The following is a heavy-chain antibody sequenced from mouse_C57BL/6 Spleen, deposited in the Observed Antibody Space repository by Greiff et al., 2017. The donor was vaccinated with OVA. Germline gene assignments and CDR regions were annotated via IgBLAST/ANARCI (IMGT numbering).Heavy chain of an antibody. Sequence: EVQVVEPGGGLVKPGGSLKLSCAASGFTFSDYGMHWVRQAPEKGLEWVAYISSGSSTIYYDDKVKGRFTISGDNAKNTLFLQMSSLRSEDTAVYYCATEVNPFDYWGQGTTLTVSS. D-gene: IGHD2-2*01. CDR3: ATEVNPFDY. J-gene: IGHJ2*01. CDR1: GFTFSDYG. CDR2: ISSGSSTI. V-gene: IGHV5-17*01.